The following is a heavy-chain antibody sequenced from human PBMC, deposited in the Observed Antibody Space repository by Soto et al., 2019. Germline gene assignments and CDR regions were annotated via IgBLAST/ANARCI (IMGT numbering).Heavy chain of an antibody. D-gene: IGHD1-26*01. CDR2: INPNNGDT. Sequence: ASVKVSCKASGYTFTGYYVHWVRQAPGQGLEWMGWINPNNGDTYLAQRFQGRVTMNRDTSRGTAYMALRGLTSDDKAEYYCGKWGAIVAAGNRVYLYNAMDVWVQGATVTVSS. V-gene: IGHV1-2*02. CDR1: GYTFTGYY. CDR3: GKWGAIVAAGNRVYLYNAMDV. J-gene: IGHJ6*02.